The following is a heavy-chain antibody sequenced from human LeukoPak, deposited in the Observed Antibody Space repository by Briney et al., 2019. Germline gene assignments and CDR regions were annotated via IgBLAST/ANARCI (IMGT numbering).Heavy chain of an antibody. V-gene: IGHV4-59*08. J-gene: IGHJ4*02. CDR2: IYYSGST. Sequence: SETLSLTCTVSGGSINNYYWNWIRQPPGKGLEWIAYIYYSGSTNYNPSLKSRVTISVDTSNNQFSLKLSSVTAADTAVYYCARGSLWLQLDYWGQGTLVTVSS. CDR1: GGSINNYY. D-gene: IGHD5-24*01. CDR3: ARGSLWLQLDY.